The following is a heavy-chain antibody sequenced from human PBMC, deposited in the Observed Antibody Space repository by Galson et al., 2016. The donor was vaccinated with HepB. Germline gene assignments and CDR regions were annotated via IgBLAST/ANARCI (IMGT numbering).Heavy chain of an antibody. J-gene: IGHJ3*02. Sequence: VSGGSFSSSSYYWGWIRQPPGKGLEWVGSIYYSGSTYYNPSLKSQVTISVYTSKNQFYRKLSSVTAAVTAVYYCARSDCSSTSCYGNDPFDIWGQGTMVTVSS. V-gene: IGHV4-39*01. D-gene: IGHD2-2*01. CDR3: ARSDCSSTSCYGNDPFDI. CDR2: IYYSGST. CDR1: GGSFSSSSYY.